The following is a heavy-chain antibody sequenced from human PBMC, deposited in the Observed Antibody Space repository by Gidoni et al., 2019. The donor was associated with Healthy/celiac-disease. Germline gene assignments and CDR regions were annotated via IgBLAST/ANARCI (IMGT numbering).Heavy chain of an antibody. CDR2: IYYSGST. J-gene: IGHJ6*02. CDR3: ARVLGEPYYDFWSGYYGVYYSYGMDV. V-gene: IGHV4-39*07. Sequence: PGLVKPSETLYLTCTVSGGSISSRSYYGVWVRQPPGKGLEWIGSIYYSGSTYYNPSLKSRVTISVDTSKNQFSLKLSSVTAADTAVYYCARVLGEPYYDFWSGYYGVYYSYGMDVWGQGTTVTVSS. D-gene: IGHD3-3*01. CDR1: GGSISSRSYY.